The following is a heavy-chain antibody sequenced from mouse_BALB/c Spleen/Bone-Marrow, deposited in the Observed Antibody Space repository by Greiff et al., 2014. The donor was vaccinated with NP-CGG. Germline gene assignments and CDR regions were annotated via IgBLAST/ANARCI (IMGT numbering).Heavy chain of an antibody. V-gene: IGHV1-7*01. D-gene: IGHD3-1*01. CDR1: GYTFTNSW. Sequence: QVQLQQSGPELAKPGASVKMSCKASGYTFTNSWMHWVKQRPEQGLEWIGYINPSTGYTDYNQKFKDKATLTADKSSSTAYMQLSSLTSEDSAVYYCTRDSSGYVDYWGQGTTLTVSS. J-gene: IGHJ2*01. CDR3: TRDSSGYVDY. CDR2: INPSTGYT.